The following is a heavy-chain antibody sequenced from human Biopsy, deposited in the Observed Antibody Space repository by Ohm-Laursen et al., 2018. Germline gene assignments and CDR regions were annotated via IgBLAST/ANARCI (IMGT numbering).Heavy chain of an antibody. CDR2: IYYSGST. V-gene: IGHV4-59*01. D-gene: IGHD5-18*01. J-gene: IGHJ4*02. CDR1: GGSISSYY. CDR3: ARDSRGCHVDTTTITGKNFDF. Sequence: TLSLTCTVSGGSISSYYWSWIRQPPGKGLEWIGYIYYSGSTNYNPSLKSRVTISIDTSKNQFSLNLSSVTAADTAVYYCARDSRGCHVDTTTITGKNFDFWGQGTLVTVSS.